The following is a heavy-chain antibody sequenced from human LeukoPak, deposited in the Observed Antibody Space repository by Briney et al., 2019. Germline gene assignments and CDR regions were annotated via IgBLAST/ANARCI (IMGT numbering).Heavy chain of an antibody. J-gene: IGHJ4*02. D-gene: IGHD2-2*01. CDR1: GFTFSSYA. CDR3: ARFIVVVPAAMAAIDY. Sequence: GGSLRLSCAASGFTFSSYAMSWVCQAPGKGLEWVSAISGSGGSTYYADSVKGRFTISRDNSKNTLYLQMNSLRAEDTAVYYCARFIVVVPAAMAAIDYWGQGTLVTVSS. V-gene: IGHV3-23*01. CDR2: ISGSGGST.